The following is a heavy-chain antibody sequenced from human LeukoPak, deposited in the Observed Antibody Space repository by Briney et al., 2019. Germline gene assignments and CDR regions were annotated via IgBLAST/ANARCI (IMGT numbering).Heavy chain of an antibody. CDR2: IYENGRT. CDR3: ARDWELGH. V-gene: IGHV4-59*01. D-gene: IGHD1-26*01. CDR1: VGSIGNFF. J-gene: IGHJ4*02. Sequence: SETLSLTCTVSVGSIGNFFWSWIRQSPGEGLEWVGFIYENGRTSYNPSLKSRVTISVDMSKNQFSLRLTSMTAADTAVYYCARDWELGHWGRGILVTVTS.